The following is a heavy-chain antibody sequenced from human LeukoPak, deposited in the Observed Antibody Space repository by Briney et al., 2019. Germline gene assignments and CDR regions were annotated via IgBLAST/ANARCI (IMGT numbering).Heavy chain of an antibody. CDR3: ARTYCSSTSCYEPYYFDY. Sequence: ASVKVSCKASGYTFTSYYMHWVRQAPGQGLEWMGIINPSGGSTSYAQKFQGRVTMTRDTSTSTVYKELSSLRSEDTAVYYCARTYCSSTSCYEPYYFDYWGQGTLVTVSS. J-gene: IGHJ4*02. CDR1: GYTFTSYY. D-gene: IGHD2-2*01. CDR2: INPSGGST. V-gene: IGHV1-46*01.